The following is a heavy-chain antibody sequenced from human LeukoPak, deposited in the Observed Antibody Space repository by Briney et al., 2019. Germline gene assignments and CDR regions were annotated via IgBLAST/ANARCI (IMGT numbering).Heavy chain of an antibody. CDR2: IYYSGST. Sequence: PSETLSLTCTVSGGSISSYYWSWIRQPPGKGLEWIGYIYYSGSTNYNPSLKSRVTISVDTSKNQFSLKLSSVTAADTAVYYCARVKGQQLAYWYFDLWGRGTLVTVSS. V-gene: IGHV4-59*12. CDR1: GGSISSYY. D-gene: IGHD6-13*01. J-gene: IGHJ2*01. CDR3: ARVKGQQLAYWYFDL.